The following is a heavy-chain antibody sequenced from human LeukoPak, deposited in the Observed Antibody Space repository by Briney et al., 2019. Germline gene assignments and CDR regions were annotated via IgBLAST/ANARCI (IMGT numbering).Heavy chain of an antibody. CDR3: ARDPSSSWSGRKQLYGMDV. CDR2: ISSSGSYI. V-gene: IGHV3-21*01. Sequence: PGGSLRLSCAASGFTFSSYSMNWVRQAPGKGLEWVSSISSSGSYIYYADSVKGRFTISRDNAKNSLYLQMISLRAEDTAVYYCARDPSSSWSGRKQLYGMDVWGQGTTVTVSS. D-gene: IGHD6-13*01. CDR1: GFTFSSYS. J-gene: IGHJ6*02.